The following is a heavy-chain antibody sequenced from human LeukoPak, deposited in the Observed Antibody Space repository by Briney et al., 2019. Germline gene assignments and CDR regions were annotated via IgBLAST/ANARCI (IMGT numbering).Heavy chain of an antibody. J-gene: IGHJ5*02. V-gene: IGHV3-30*09. CDR1: GFTFSSYA. CDR2: ISYDGSNK. Sequence: PGRSLRLSCAASGFTFSSYAMHWVRQAPGKGLEWVAVISYDGSNKYYADSVKGRFAISRDNSKNTLYLQMNSLRAEDTAVYYCAREFLRFWSGYSGGWFDPWGQGTLVTVSS. D-gene: IGHD3-3*01. CDR3: AREFLRFWSGYSGGWFDP.